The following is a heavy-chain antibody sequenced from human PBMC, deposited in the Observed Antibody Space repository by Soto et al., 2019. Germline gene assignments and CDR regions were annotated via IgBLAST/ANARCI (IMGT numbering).Heavy chain of an antibody. CDR2: ISYDGSNK. J-gene: IGHJ6*02. Sequence: QVQLVESGGGVVQPGRSLRLSCAASGFTFSSYGMHWVRQAPGKVLEWVAVISYDGSNKYYADSVKGRFTISRDNSKNTRYLQMNSLRAEDTAVYYCAKDDEGYYYYGMDVWGQGTTVTVSS. CDR3: AKDDEGYYYYGMDV. V-gene: IGHV3-30*18. CDR1: GFTFSSYG.